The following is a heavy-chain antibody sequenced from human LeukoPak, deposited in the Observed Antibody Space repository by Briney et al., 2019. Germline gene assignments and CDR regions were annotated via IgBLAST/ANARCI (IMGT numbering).Heavy chain of an antibody. D-gene: IGHD3-10*01. CDR2: ISGSGGST. V-gene: IGHV3-23*01. CDR1: GFTFSSYA. CDR3: AKDDHYYDSGSFDY. J-gene: IGHJ4*02. Sequence: PGGSLRLSCAASGFTFSSYAMSWVRQAPGKGLEWVSAISGSGGSTYYADSVKGWFTISRDNSKNTLYLQMNSLRAEDTAVYYCAKDDHYYDSGSFDYWGQGTLVTVSS.